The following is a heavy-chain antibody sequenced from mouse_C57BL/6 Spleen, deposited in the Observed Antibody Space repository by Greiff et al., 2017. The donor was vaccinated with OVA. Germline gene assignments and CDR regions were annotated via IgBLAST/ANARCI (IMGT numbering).Heavy chain of an antibody. J-gene: IGHJ4*01. Sequence: QVQVKESGPELVKPGASVKISCKASGYTFTSYWITWVKQRPGQGLEWIGDIYPGSGSTNYNEKFKSKATLTVDTSSSTAYMQLSSLTSEDSAVYYCARESYEAMDYWGQGTSVTVSS. CDR2: IYPGSGST. CDR3: ARESYEAMDY. CDR1: GYTFTSYW. V-gene: IGHV1-55*01. D-gene: IGHD1-1*01.